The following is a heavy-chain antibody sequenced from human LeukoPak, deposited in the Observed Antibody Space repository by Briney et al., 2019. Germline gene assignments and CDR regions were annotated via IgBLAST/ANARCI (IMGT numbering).Heavy chain of an antibody. Sequence: PGGSLRLSCAASGFTFSSYWMSWVRQAPGKGLEWVANMKQDGSEKYYVDTVKGRFTISRDNAKNSLYLQMNSLRAEDTAVYYCARITYYDFWSGYRFDYWGQGTLVTVSS. D-gene: IGHD3-3*01. V-gene: IGHV3-7*01. CDR3: ARITYYDFWSGYRFDY. CDR1: GFTFSSYW. CDR2: MKQDGSEK. J-gene: IGHJ4*02.